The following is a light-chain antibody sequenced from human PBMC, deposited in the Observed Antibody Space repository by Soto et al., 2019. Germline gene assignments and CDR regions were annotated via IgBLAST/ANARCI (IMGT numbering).Light chain of an antibody. CDR3: QSNDSSLSVI. CDR1: SSNIGAGYD. J-gene: IGLJ2*01. CDR2: DNS. V-gene: IGLV1-40*01. Sequence: QPVLTQPPSVSGAPGQRVTISCTGSSSNIGAGYDVHWYQQLPGTAPKLLIYDNSNRPSGVPDRFSGSKSGTSASLAITGLQAEDEADYYCQSNDSSLSVIFGGGTKLTVL.